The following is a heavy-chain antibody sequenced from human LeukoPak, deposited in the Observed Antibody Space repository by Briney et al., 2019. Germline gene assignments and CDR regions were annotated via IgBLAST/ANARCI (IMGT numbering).Heavy chain of an antibody. Sequence: SVKVSCKASGGTFSSYAISWVRQAPGQGLEWMGGIIPIFGTANYAQKFQGRVTITADESTSTAYMELSSLRSEDTAVYYCARRWHCSSTSCYALTFDYWGQGTLVTVSS. D-gene: IGHD2-2*01. CDR3: ARRWHCSSTSCYALTFDY. CDR2: IIPIFGTA. J-gene: IGHJ4*02. V-gene: IGHV1-69*13. CDR1: GGTFSSYA.